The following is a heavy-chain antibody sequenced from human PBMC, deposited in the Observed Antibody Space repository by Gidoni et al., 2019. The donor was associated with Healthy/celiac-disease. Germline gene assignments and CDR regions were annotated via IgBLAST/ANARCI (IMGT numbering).Heavy chain of an antibody. J-gene: IGHJ6*02. CDR2: INSSGSDT. D-gene: IGHD2-2*02. CDR3: VKWGFCSSTRCYSYHYYYGMDV. Sequence: EVQLVESGGGLVQPGGSLRLSCSASGFTFSSYAMHWVRQAPGKGLEYVSVINSSGSDTYYADSVKGRFTISRDNSKNTLFLQMSNMRAEDTAVYYCVKWGFCSSTRCYSYHYYYGMDVWGRGTTVTVSS. V-gene: IGHV3-64D*09. CDR1: GFTFSSYA.